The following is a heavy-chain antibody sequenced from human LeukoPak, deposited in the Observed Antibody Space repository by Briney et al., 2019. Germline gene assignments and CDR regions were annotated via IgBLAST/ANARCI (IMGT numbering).Heavy chain of an antibody. Sequence: GGSLRLSCAAHGFIVSDNYMIWVRQAPGKGLEWDSIIYSDGGTNYADTVKGRLTISRDNSKNTLYVKMNNLGPDDTAVYYCARGGYSYDRSPRYYFDYWGQGTLVTVSS. V-gene: IGHV3-66*02. D-gene: IGHD3-22*01. CDR3: ARGGYSYDRSPRYYFDY. CDR1: GFIVSDNY. CDR2: IYSDGGT. J-gene: IGHJ4*02.